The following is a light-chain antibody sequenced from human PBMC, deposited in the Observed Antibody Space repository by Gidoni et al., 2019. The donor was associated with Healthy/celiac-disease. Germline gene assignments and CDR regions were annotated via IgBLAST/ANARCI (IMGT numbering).Light chain of an antibody. CDR3: QAWDSTLFV. J-gene: IGLJ1*01. Sequence: SYELTQSPSVSVSPGQTASIPCSGDKLGDNYACWYPQKPGPSPVLVIYQDSKRPSGTPDRFSGSSSGNTAPLTISVTLAMDEADYYCQAWDSTLFVFGTGTKVTVL. CDR1: KLGDNY. V-gene: IGLV3-1*01. CDR2: QDS.